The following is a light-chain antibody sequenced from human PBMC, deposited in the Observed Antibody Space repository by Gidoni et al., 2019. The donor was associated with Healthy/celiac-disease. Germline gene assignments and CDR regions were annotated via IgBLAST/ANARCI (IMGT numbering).Light chain of an antibody. V-gene: IGKV4-1*01. Sequence: DIVMTQSPDSLAVSLGERATIICKSSQSVLYNSNNKNYLAWYQQKPGQPPKLLFYWASTRQAGVPDRFRGSGSGTDFTLSISSLQAEDVAVYYCQQHYDIPWTFGRGTRVELK. CDR1: QSVLYNSNNKNY. CDR2: WAS. CDR3: QQHYDIPWT. J-gene: IGKJ1*01.